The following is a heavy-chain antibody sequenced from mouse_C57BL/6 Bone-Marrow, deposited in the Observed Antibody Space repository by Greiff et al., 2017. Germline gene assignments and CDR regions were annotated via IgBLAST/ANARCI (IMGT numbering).Heavy chain of an antibody. CDR3: ARDYYGRSYLYAMDY. CDR2: IDPSDSYT. J-gene: IGHJ4*01. D-gene: IGHD1-1*01. V-gene: IGHV1-50*01. CDR1: GYTFTSYW. Sequence: QVQLQQPGAELVKPGASVKLSCKASGYTFTSYWMQWVKQRPGQGLEWIGEIDPSDSYTNYNQKFKGKATLTVDTSSSTAYMQLSSLTSEDSAVYYCARDYYGRSYLYAMDYWGQGTSVIVAA.